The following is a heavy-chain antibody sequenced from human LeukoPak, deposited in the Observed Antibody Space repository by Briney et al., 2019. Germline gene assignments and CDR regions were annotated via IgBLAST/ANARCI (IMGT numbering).Heavy chain of an antibody. J-gene: IGHJ6*02. CDR2: ISGSGGST. CDR3: AKAAMLTEYYYGMDV. D-gene: IGHD3-10*02. V-gene: IGHV3-23*01. Sequence: PGGSLRLSCAASGFIFSSYAMSWVRQAPGKGLEWVSAISGSGGSTYYADSVKDRFTISRDNSKNTLYLQMNSLRAEDTAVYYCAKAAMLTEYYYGMDVWGQGTTVTVSS. CDR1: GFIFSSYA.